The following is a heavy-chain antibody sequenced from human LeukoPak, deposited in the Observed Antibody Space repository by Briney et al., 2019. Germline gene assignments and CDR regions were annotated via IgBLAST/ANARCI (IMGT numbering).Heavy chain of an antibody. D-gene: IGHD3-10*01. V-gene: IGHV3-23*01. CDR2: ISGSGGST. CDR3: AKDPMVRGATYDY. J-gene: IGHJ4*02. CDR1: GFTFSSYA. Sequence: GGSLRLSCAASGFTFSSYAMSWVRQAPGKGLEWVSAISGSGGSTYYADSVKGRFTISRDNSKNTLYLQMNSLRAEDTAIYYCAKDPMVRGATYDYWGQGTLVTVSS.